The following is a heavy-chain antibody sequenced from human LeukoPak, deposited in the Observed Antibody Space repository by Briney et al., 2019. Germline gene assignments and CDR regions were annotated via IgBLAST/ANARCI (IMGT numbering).Heavy chain of an antibody. CDR1: GFTFSNYW. D-gene: IGHD5-24*01. J-gene: IGHJ6*02. V-gene: IGHV3-7*01. Sequence: GGSLRPSCAASGFTFSNYWMSWVRQAPGKGLEWVANIKQDGDEQYYVDSVRGQFTISRGNAKNSLYLQMNSLRAEDTAVYYCARLAPDGYNFLGIDVWGQGTTVTVSS. CDR2: IKQDGDEQ. CDR3: ARLAPDGYNFLGIDV.